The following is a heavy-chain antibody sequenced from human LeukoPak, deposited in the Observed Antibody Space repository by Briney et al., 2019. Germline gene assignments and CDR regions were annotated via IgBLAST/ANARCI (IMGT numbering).Heavy chain of an antibody. Sequence: SETLSLTCAVYGGSFSGYYWSWIRQPPGKGLEWIGEINHSGSTNYNPSLKSRVTIPVDTSKNQFSLKLSSVTAADTAVYYCARERHIVVVTAIPLPYYYYGMDVWGQGTTVTVSS. CDR3: ARERHIVVVTAIPLPYYYYGMDV. CDR2: INHSGST. D-gene: IGHD2-21*02. J-gene: IGHJ6*02. CDR1: GGSFSGYY. V-gene: IGHV4-34*01.